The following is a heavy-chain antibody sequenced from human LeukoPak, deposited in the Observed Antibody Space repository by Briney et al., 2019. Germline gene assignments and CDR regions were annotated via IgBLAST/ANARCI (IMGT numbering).Heavy chain of an antibody. Sequence: GGSLRLSCAASGSTFSTYAMSWVRQAPGKGLEWVSAISGSTGRTYYADSVKGRFTISRDNSKNTLYLQMNNLRAEDTAVYYCAPRVVGSAPFDYWGQGTLVTVSS. CDR1: GSTFSTYA. D-gene: IGHD2-15*01. J-gene: IGHJ4*02. CDR2: ISGSTGRT. CDR3: APRVVGSAPFDY. V-gene: IGHV3-23*01.